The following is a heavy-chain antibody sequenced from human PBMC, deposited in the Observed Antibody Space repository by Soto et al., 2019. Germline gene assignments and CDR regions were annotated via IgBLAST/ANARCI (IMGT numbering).Heavy chain of an antibody. Sequence: ETLSLTCTVSGGSISSYYWSWIRQPPGKGLEWIGYIYYSGSTNYNPSLKSRVTIPVDTSKNQFSLKLSSVTAADTAVYYCARNRPRLYSSSWAFDYWGQGTLVTVSS. CDR1: GGSISSYY. J-gene: IGHJ4*02. CDR3: ARNRPRLYSSSWAFDY. CDR2: IYYSGST. V-gene: IGHV4-59*08. D-gene: IGHD6-13*01.